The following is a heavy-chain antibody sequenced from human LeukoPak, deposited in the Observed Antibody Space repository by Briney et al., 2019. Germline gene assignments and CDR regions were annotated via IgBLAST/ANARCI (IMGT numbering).Heavy chain of an antibody. J-gene: IGHJ4*02. V-gene: IGHV4-4*02. D-gene: IGHD6-19*01. CDR3: ASIAVAIGPDY. CDR1: GGSIISTNW. CDR2: IYHSGST. Sequence: PSETLSLTCAVSGGSIISTNWWSWVRQPPGKGLEWIGEIYHSGSTNYNPSLKSRVTISVDTSKNQFSLKLSSVTAADTAVYYCASIAVAIGPDYWGQGTLVTVSS.